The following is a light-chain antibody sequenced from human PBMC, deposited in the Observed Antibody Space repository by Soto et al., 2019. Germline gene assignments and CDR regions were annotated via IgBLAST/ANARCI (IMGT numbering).Light chain of an antibody. CDR1: QSVRSGY. J-gene: IGKJ1*01. Sequence: EIVLTQSPGTLSLSPGERATLSCRASQSVRSGYLAWYQQKPGQAPRLLIYGASSRATGIPDRFSGSGSGTDFTLTISRLEPEDFAVYYCQQYGSSFGTFGQGTKVEIK. CDR2: GAS. CDR3: QQYGSSFGT. V-gene: IGKV3-20*01.